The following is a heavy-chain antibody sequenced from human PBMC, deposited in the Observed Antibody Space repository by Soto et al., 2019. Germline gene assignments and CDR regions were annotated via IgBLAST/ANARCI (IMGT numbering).Heavy chain of an antibody. Sequence: VQLVESGGGVVQPGRSLRLSCAASGFTFSSYGMHWVRQAPGKGLEWVSAMSGSGGSTYYADSVKGRFTISRDNSKNTLFLQVNSLRADDTAVYYCTKRGASGWDDYWGQGTLVTVSS. D-gene: IGHD6-19*01. V-gene: IGHV3-23*04. CDR1: GFTFSSYG. J-gene: IGHJ4*02. CDR2: MSGSGGST. CDR3: TKRGASGWDDY.